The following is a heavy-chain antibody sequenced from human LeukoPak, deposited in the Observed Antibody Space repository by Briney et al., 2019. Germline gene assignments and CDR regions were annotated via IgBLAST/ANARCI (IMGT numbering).Heavy chain of an antibody. J-gene: IGHJ5*02. Sequence: PGGSLRLSCAASGFTFSSYAMSWVRQAPGKGLEWVSAISGSGGSTYYADSVKGRFTISRDNSKNTLYLQMNNLRAEDTAVYYCANLDAYDSSGYYLRNWFDPWGQGTLVTVSS. CDR1: GFTFSSYA. CDR2: ISGSGGST. CDR3: ANLDAYDSSGYYLRNWFDP. V-gene: IGHV3-23*01. D-gene: IGHD3-22*01.